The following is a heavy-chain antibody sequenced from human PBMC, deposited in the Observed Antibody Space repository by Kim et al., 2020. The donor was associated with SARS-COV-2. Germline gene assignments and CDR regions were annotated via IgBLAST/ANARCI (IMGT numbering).Heavy chain of an antibody. CDR1: GFTFSSYW. V-gene: IGHV3-7*01. Sequence: GGSLRLSCAASGFTFSSYWMSWVRQAPGKGLEWVANIKQDGSEKYYVDSVKGRFTISRDNAKNSLYLQMNSLRAEDAAVYYCARILPEGFLVDNWFDPWGQGTLVTVSS. CDR2: IKQDGSEK. J-gene: IGHJ5*02. D-gene: IGHD3-3*01. CDR3: ARILPEGFLVDNWFDP.